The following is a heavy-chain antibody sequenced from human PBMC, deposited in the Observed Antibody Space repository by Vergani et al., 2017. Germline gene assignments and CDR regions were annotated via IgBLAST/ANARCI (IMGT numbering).Heavy chain of an antibody. V-gene: IGHV3-66*01. D-gene: IGHD3-10*01. CDR2: IYSGGST. CDR1: GFTVSSNY. Sequence: EVQLVESGGGLVQPGGSLRLSCAASGFTVSSNYMSWVRQAPGKGLEWVSVIYSGGSTYYADSVKGRFTISRDNSKNTLYLQMNSLRAEDTAVYYCAGDPWGSGSYYRVHYYYYYGMDVWGQGTTVTVSS. CDR3: AGDPWGSGSYYRVHYYYYYGMDV. J-gene: IGHJ6*02.